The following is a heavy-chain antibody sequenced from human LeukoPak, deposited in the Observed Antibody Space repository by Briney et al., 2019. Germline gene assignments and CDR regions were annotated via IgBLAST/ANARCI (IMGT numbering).Heavy chain of an antibody. J-gene: IGHJ4*02. CDR3: ARTGVFGVIINLAVWDY. CDR1: GFTFSTYW. CDR2: IKQDGSEK. Sequence: TGGSLRLXCAASGFTFSTYWMSWVRPAPGKGLELVANIKQDGSEKYYVDSEKGRFTISRDNAKNSLSLQMNSLRAEDTAVYFCARTGVFGVIINLAVWDYWGQGTLVTVSS. D-gene: IGHD3-10*01. V-gene: IGHV3-7*01.